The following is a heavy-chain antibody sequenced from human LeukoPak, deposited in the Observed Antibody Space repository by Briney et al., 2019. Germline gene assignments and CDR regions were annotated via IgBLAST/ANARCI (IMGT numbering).Heavy chain of an antibody. CDR1: GFTFSSYA. Sequence: GGSLRLSCAASGFTFSSYAMHRVRQAPGKGLEWVAVITYDGINKYYADSVKGRFTISRDNSKNTLYLQMISLRAEDTALYYCARSYYGGYQIDYWGQGTLVTVSS. CDR3: ARSYYGGYQIDY. D-gene: IGHD5-12*01. CDR2: ITYDGINK. J-gene: IGHJ4*02. V-gene: IGHV3-30-3*01.